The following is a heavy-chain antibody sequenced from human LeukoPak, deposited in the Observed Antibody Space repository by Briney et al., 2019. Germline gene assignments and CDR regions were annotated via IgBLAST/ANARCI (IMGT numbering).Heavy chain of an antibody. D-gene: IGHD6-13*01. CDR1: GYSFTSYW. V-gene: IGHV5-51*01. CDR3: ARLLPTAAGTYYYYGMDV. CDR2: IYPGDSDT. Sequence: GESLKISCKGSGYSFTSYWIGWVRQMPGKGLEWVGIIYPGDSDTRYSPSFQGQVTISADKSISTAYLQWSSLKASDTAMYYCARLLPTAAGTYYYYGMDVWGQGTTVIVSS. J-gene: IGHJ6*02.